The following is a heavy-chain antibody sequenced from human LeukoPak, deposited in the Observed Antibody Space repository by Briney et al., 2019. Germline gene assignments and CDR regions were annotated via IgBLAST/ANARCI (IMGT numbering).Heavy chain of an antibody. J-gene: IGHJ4*02. D-gene: IGHD2-15*01. V-gene: IGHV3-23*01. CDR1: GFTFDDYA. CDR2: ISGSGGGT. Sequence: PGRSLRLSCAASGFTFDDYAMHWVRQAPGKGLEWVSAISGSGGGTYYADSVKGRFTISRDNSKNTLYLQMNSLRAEDTAVYYCAKARISQQPPLGYWGQGTLVTVSS. CDR3: AKARISQQPPLGY.